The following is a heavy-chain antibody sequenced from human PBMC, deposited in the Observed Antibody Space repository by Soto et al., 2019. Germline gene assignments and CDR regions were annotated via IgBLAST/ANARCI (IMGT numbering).Heavy chain of an antibody. CDR3: ARANLVATKGFDY. CDR2: IYYSGST. D-gene: IGHD5-12*01. V-gene: IGHV4-61*01. Sequence: PSETLSLTCTVSGGSVSSGSYYWSWIRQPPGKGLEWIGYIYYSGSTNYNPSLTSRVTISVDTSKNQFSLKLSSVTAAATAVYYGARANLVATKGFDYWGHATLVPVSS. J-gene: IGHJ4*01. CDR1: GGSVSSGSYY.